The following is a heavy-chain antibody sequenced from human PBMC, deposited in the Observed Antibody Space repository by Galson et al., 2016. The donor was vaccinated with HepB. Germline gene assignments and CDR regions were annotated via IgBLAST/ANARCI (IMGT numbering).Heavy chain of an antibody. CDR3: AIVRTTVTMPFDY. CDR2: MFPRDPDT. D-gene: IGHD4-17*01. CDR1: GYSFTTYW. V-gene: IGHV5-51*01. Sequence: QSGAEVKKPGESLKISCKVSGYSFTTYWIGWVRQMPGKGLEWMGIMFPRDPDTRYSPSFQGQATISADKSISTAYLQWSSLKASDTAMYYCAIVRTTVTMPFDYWGQGTLVTVSS. J-gene: IGHJ4*02.